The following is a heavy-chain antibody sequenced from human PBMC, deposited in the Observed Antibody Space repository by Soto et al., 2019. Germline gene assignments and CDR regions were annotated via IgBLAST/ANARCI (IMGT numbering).Heavy chain of an antibody. CDR2: IYYSGST. CDR1: GGSISSYY. D-gene: IGHD3-10*01. CDR3: ARHERSYFGY. J-gene: IGHJ4*02. V-gene: IGHV4-59*08. Sequence: SETLSLTCTVSGGSISSYYWSWIRQPPGKGLEWIGYIYYSGSTNYNPSLKSRVTISVDTSKNQFSLKLSSVTAADTAVYYCARHERSYFGYWGQGTLVTVSS.